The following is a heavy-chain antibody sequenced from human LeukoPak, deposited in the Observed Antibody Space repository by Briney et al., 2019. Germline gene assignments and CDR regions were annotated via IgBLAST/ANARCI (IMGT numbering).Heavy chain of an antibody. V-gene: IGHV4-34*01. Sequence: SETLSLTCTVYGGSFSGYYWSWIRQPPGKGLEWIGEINHSGSTNYNPSLKSRVTISVDTSKNQFSLKLSSVTAADTAVYYCARRGYSYGSYYGMDVWGQGTTVTVSS. CDR1: GGSFSGYY. J-gene: IGHJ6*02. CDR2: INHSGST. D-gene: IGHD5-18*01. CDR3: ARRGYSYGSYYGMDV.